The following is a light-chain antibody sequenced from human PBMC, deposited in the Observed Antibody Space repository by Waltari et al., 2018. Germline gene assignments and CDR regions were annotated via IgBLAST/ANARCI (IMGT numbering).Light chain of an antibody. V-gene: IGKV3D-15*01. Sequence: EIVMTQSPATLSVSPGEGATLSCRASQIVTTKLAWYQLKPGQAPRLIIYDASSRATGIPARFSGSGFGTEFTLTISSLQSEDFAVYYCQQYHNWPPWTFGRGTKVEIK. CDR2: DAS. CDR3: QQYHNWPPWT. J-gene: IGKJ1*01. CDR1: QIVTTK.